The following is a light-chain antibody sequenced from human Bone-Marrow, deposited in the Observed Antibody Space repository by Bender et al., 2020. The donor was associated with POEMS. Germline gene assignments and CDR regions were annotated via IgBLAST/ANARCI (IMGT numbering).Light chain of an antibody. V-gene: IGLV1-44*01. J-gene: IGLJ3*02. Sequence: QSVLTQPPSASGTPGQRVTISCSGSSSNIGSYTVNWYQQVPGAAPKLLIYSSHRRPSEVPDRFTASKSGTSASLAITGLQAEDEADYYCQSYDTSLSGWVFGGGTRLTVL. CDR1: SSNIGSYT. CDR3: QSYDTSLSGWV. CDR2: SSH.